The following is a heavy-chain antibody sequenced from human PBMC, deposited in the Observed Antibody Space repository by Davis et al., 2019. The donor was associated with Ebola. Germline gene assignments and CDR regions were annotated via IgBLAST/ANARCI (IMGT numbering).Heavy chain of an antibody. D-gene: IGHD2-15*01. CDR3: TKDGGYCSGGSCSNYVGYYFEH. CDR2: LWYDGNNK. Sequence: GESLKISCAASGFTFSSYGMHWVRQAPGKGLEWVAVLWYDGNNKYYADSVKGRFTISRDNSKNTLYLQMNSLRAEDTAVYYCTKDGGYCSGGSCSNYVGYYFEHWGQGTLVTVSS. CDR1: GFTFSSYG. V-gene: IGHV3-33*06. J-gene: IGHJ4*02.